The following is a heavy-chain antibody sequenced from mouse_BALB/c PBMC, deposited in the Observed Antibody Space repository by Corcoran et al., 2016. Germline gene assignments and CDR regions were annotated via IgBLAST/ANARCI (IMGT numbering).Heavy chain of an antibody. Sequence: QVTLKESGPGILQPSQTLSLTCSFSGFSVSTSGMGVGWIRQPSGKGLEWLAHIWWDDDKRYNPALKSRLTISKDTSNKQVFFKIASVDTADTATYYCARMEGTVVATRGFVYWGQGTLVTVSA. D-gene: IGHD1-1*01. V-gene: IGHV8-8*01. CDR2: IWWDDDK. J-gene: IGHJ3*01. CDR3: ARMEGTVVATRGFVY. CDR1: GFSVSTSGMG.